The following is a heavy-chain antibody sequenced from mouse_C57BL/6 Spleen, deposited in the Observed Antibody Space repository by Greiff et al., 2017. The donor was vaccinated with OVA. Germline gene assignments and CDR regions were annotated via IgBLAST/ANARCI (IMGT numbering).Heavy chain of an antibody. CDR2: ISYDGSN. CDR3: ARDEGGYFDV. V-gene: IGHV3-6*01. CDR1: GYSITSGYY. J-gene: IGHJ1*03. Sequence: VQLKESGPGLVKPSQSLSLTCSVTGYSITSGYYWNWIRQFPGNKLEWMGYISYDGSNNYNPSLKNRISITRDTSKNQFFLKLNSVTTEDTATYYCARDEGGYFDVWGTGTTVTVSS.